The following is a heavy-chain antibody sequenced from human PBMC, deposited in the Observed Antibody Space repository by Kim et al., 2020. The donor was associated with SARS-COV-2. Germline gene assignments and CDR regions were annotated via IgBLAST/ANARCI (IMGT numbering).Heavy chain of an antibody. D-gene: IGHD4-17*01. CDR2: TI. CDR3: EREQYHGGDY. V-gene: IGHV3-11*04. J-gene: IGHJ4*02. Sequence: TIYYAHSVKGRFNISGDNAKSSLYLQMNSLSAEDTAIYYCEREQYHGGDYWGQGTLVTVSS.